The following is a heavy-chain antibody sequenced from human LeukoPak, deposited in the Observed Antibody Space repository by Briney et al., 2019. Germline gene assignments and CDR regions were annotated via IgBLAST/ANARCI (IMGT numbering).Heavy chain of an antibody. CDR2: IWYDGSNK. CDR1: GFTFSSYG. J-gene: IGHJ4*02. V-gene: IGHV3-33*01. CDR3: ARGKAMVIFDY. Sequence: GGSLRLSCAASGFTFSSYGMHWVRQAPGKGLEWVAVIWYDGSNKYYADSVKGRFTISRDNSKNTLYLQMNSLRAEDTAVYYCARGKAMVIFDYRGQGTLVTVSS. D-gene: IGHD5-18*01.